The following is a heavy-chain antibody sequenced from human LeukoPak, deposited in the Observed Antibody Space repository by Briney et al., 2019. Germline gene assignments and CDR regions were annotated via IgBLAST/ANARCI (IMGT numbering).Heavy chain of an antibody. V-gene: IGHV3-7*01. CDR1: GFTLSSYW. CDR3: AGGSGWLGHR. D-gene: IGHD6-13*01. J-gene: IGHJ5*02. CDR2: IKQDGSET. Sequence: PGGSLRLSCVASGFTLSSYWMNWVRHPPGKGLEWVAGIKQDGSETLYVDSVRGRLTISRDNAQNSLYLQMNSLRTEDTAVYYYAGGSGWLGHRWGQGTLVAVSS.